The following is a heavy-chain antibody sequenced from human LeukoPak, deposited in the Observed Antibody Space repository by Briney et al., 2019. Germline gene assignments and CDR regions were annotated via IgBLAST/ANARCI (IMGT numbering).Heavy chain of an antibody. CDR1: GFTFSSYE. Sequence: GGSLRLSCAASGFTFSSYEMNWVRQAPGKGLEWVSYISSSGSTIYYADSVKGRFTISRDNAKNSLYLQMNSLRAEDTAVYYCARDLRPTYYYDSRGRGFDPWGQGTLVTVSS. V-gene: IGHV3-48*03. CDR2: ISSSGSTI. CDR3: ARDLRPTYYYDSRGRGFDP. D-gene: IGHD3-22*01. J-gene: IGHJ5*02.